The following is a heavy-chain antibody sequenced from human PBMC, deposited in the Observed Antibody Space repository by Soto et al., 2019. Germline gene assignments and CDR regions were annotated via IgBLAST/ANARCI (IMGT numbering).Heavy chain of an antibody. Sequence: QVQLVESGGGVVQPGMPLRLYCAASGFTFSSYGMHCVRQAPAQGLGWVAVIWHDGSNKYYADCGKGLFTIARDNSTDALYLQIISLRAGETPVQYRARGTFLRINWYAPWGRGTVVPVSS. V-gene: IGHV3-33*01. CDR3: ARGTFLRINWYAP. CDR2: IWHDGSNK. J-gene: IGHJ5*02. D-gene: IGHD2-8*01. CDR1: GFTFSSYG.